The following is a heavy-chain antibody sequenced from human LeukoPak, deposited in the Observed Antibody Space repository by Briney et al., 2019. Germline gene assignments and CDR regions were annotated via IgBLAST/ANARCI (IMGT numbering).Heavy chain of an antibody. J-gene: IGHJ3*02. CDR1: GGSISSYY. CDR2: LYYSGST. CDR3: ARGGSGIANAFDI. Sequence: PSERLSLTCSVSGGSISSYYWSWIRQPPGKGLEWIGYLYYSGSTNSNPSLKSRVTMSVDTSKNQFSLKLRSVTAADTAVYYCARGGSGIANAFDIWGQGTTVTVSS. V-gene: IGHV4-59*01. D-gene: IGHD3-10*01.